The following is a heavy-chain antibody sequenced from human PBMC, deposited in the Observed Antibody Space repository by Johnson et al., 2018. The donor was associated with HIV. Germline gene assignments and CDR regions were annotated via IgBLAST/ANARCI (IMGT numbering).Heavy chain of an antibody. V-gene: IGHV3-30*04. CDR3: ARAPSRLRYFDWSQEAFDI. CDR1: GFTCSSYA. J-gene: IGHJ3*02. D-gene: IGHD3-9*01. Sequence: QVQLVESGGGVVQPGRSLRLSCAASGFTCSSYAMHWVRQAPGKGLEWVAVISYDGSNKYYADSVKGRFTISRDNAKNTLYLQMNSLRAEDTAVYYCARAPSRLRYFDWSQEAFDIWGQGTEVTVSS. CDR2: ISYDGSNK.